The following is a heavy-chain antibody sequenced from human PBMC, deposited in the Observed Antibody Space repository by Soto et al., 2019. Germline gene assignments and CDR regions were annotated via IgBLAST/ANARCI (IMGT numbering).Heavy chain of an antibody. Sequence: QVTLKQSGPALVNPTETLTLTCTVSGFSLTDSDVGVSWIRQPPGKALEWLAHILSKDEEVYSSSLTSQLAISKDNSNIRAVLTMSSMQSVATATYYCAGIRGYCSGGDCYYYCYAVDVWGLGTTVTV. V-gene: IGHV2-26*01. J-gene: IGHJ6*02. CDR2: ILSKDEE. CDR1: GFSLTDSDVG. D-gene: IGHD2-21*01. CDR3: AGIRGYCSGGDCYYYCYAVDV.